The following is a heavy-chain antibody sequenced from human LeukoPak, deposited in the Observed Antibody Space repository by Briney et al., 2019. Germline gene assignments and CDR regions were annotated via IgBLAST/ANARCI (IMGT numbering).Heavy chain of an antibody. CDR3: ARFRWADGCYPEDV. D-gene: IGHD2-2*01. J-gene: IGHJ6*04. CDR2: IYYSGST. Sequence: PSETLSLTCTVSGGSISSSSYYWGWIRQPPGKGLEWIGSIYYSGSTYYNPSLKSRVTISVDTSKNQFSLKLSSVTAADTAVYYCARFRWADGCYPEDVWGKGTTVTVSS. CDR1: GGSISSSSYY. V-gene: IGHV4-39*07.